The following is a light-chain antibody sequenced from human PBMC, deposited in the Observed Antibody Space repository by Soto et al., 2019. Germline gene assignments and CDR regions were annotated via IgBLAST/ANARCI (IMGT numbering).Light chain of an antibody. V-gene: IGKV3-20*01. CDR1: QSVGNNY. CDR3: QQYARSST. Sequence: ETVLTQSPGTLSLSPGETATLSCRASQSVGNNYLAWYQQKPAQAPRLLIYGASIRATGIPDRFSGSGSGTDFTLTISRLEPEDFAMYYCQQYARSSTFGQGTKVDIK. J-gene: IGKJ1*01. CDR2: GAS.